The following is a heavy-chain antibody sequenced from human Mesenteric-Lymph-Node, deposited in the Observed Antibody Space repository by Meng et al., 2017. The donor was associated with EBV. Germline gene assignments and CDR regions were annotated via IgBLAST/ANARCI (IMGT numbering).Heavy chain of an antibody. CDR2: IHHSGNT. CDR1: GGSIRRNNW. V-gene: IGHV4-4*02. CDR3: ARASAMDQGVISAIDN. J-gene: IGHJ4*02. D-gene: IGHD3-10*01. Sequence: GRLQESGPGLVKPSQTLSLTCAVSGGSIRRNNWWGWVRQTPGKGLEWIGEIHHSGNTNYNPSLWSRVTISVDTSKNQFSLKVRSVTAADAAVYYCARASAMDQGVISAIDNWGQGTLVTVSS.